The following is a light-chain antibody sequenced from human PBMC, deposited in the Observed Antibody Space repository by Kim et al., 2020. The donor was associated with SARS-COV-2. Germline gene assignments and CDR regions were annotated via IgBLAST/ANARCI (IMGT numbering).Light chain of an antibody. CDR3: LQHHNFPVT. V-gene: IGKV1-17*01. J-gene: IGKJ5*01. Sequence: ASVGDRVTITCRASQDVKIYLGWFQQKPGKAPKRLIYDISSLQTEVPSRFSGSGSGTEFTLTISSLQPEDSATYFCLQHHNFPVTFGQGTRLEIK. CDR1: QDVKIY. CDR2: DIS.